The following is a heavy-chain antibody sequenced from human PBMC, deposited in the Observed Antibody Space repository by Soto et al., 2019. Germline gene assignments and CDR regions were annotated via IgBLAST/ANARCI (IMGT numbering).Heavy chain of an antibody. V-gene: IGHV3-66*01. Sequence: EVPLVESGGGLVQPGGSLRLSCAASGFTVSNNYMNWVRQAPGKGLEWVSVIYAGGSTYHADSVKGRFTVSRDNSKNTVSLQMNSLRAEDTGVYYCGTAVPGHFDYWGRGTLVTVSS. J-gene: IGHJ4*02. D-gene: IGHD6-19*01. CDR3: GTAVPGHFDY. CDR2: IYAGGST. CDR1: GFTVSNNY.